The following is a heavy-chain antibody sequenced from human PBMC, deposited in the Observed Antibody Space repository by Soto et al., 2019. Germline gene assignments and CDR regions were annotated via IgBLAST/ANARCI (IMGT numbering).Heavy chain of an antibody. CDR3: ASHGYSYGYLFDY. J-gene: IGHJ4*02. CDR2: IIPIFGTA. Sequence: QVQLVQSGAEVKKPGSSVKVSCKASGGTFSSYAISWVRQAPGQGLEWMGGIIPIFGTADYAQKFQGRVTITAAESTSTAYMELRSLRSEDTAVYYCASHGYSYGYLFDYWGQGTLVTVSS. CDR1: GGTFSSYA. D-gene: IGHD5-18*01. V-gene: IGHV1-69*12.